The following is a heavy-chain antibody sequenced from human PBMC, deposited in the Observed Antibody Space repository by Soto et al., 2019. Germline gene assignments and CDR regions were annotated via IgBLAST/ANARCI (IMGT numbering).Heavy chain of an antibody. J-gene: IGHJ5*02. V-gene: IGHV1-18*01. CDR2: ISAYYGNT. CDR3: AGEHSSSFNWFDP. CDR1: GYTFPSYG. D-gene: IGHD6-6*01. Sequence: ASVKVSCKASGYTFPSYGITWVRQAPGQGLEWMGGISAYYGNTNYAQKFQGRVTMTTDESTSTAYMELRSLRSEDTAVYYCAGEHSSSFNWFDPWGQGTLVTVSS.